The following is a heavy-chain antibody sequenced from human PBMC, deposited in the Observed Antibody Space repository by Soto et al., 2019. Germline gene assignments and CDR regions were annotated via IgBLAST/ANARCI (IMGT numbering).Heavy chain of an antibody. CDR3: ARAGLDYYDSSGYPFDY. J-gene: IGHJ4*02. CDR2: IYYSGST. CDR1: GGSISSGGYY. V-gene: IGHV4-31*03. Sequence: SDTLSLTCTVSGGSISSGGYYWSWIRQHPGKGLEWIGYIYYSGSTYYNPSLKSRVTISVDTSKNQFSLKLSSVTAADTAVYYCARAGLDYYDSSGYPFDYWGQGTLVTVSS. D-gene: IGHD3-22*01.